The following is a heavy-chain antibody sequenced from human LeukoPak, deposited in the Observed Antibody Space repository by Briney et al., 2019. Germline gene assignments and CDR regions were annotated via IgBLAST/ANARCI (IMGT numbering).Heavy chain of an antibody. CDR2: IYYSGST. CDR3: ARHLDFYYGMDV. CDR1: GGSTSSYY. J-gene: IGHJ6*02. V-gene: IGHV4-59*08. Sequence: SETLSLTCTVSGGSTSSYYWSWIRQPPGKGLEWIGYIYYSGSTYYNPSLKSRVTISGDKSKNQFSLKLSSVTAADTAVYCCARHLDFYYGMDVWGQGTTVTVSS.